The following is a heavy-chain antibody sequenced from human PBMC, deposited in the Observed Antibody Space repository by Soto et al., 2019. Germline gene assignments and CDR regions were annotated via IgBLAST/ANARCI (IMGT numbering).Heavy chain of an antibody. V-gene: IGHV4-30-4*01. D-gene: IGHD3-22*01. Sequence: SETLSLTCTVSGGSISSGDYYLSWIRQPPGKGLEWIGYIYYSGSTYYNPSLKSRVTISVDTSKNQFSLMLSSVTAADTAVYYCARVWNYDSSAYLNWFAPWGQGTLVPVSS. CDR1: GGSISSGDYY. CDR2: IYYSGST. J-gene: IGHJ5*02. CDR3: ARVWNYDSSAYLNWFAP.